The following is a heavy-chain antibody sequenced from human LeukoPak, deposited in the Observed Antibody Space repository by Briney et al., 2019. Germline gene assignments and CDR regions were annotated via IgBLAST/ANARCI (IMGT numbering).Heavy chain of an antibody. CDR2: ISAYNGNT. CDR1: GYTFTSYG. Sequence: ASVKVSCKASGYTFTSYGISWVRQAPGQGLEWMGWISAYNGNTNYAQKLQGRVTMTTDTSTSTAYMELRSLRSDDTAVYYGARARRTVGATLVDYWGQGTLVTVSS. V-gene: IGHV1-18*01. D-gene: IGHD1-26*01. CDR3: ARARRTVGATLVDY. J-gene: IGHJ4*02.